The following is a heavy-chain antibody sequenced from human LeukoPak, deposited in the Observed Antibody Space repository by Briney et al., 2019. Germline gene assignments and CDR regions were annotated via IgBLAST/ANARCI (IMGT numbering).Heavy chain of an antibody. J-gene: IGHJ4*02. Sequence: SETLSLTCTVSGGSISSYYWSWIRQPPGKGLEWIGYIYYSGSTNYNPSLKSRVTISVDTSKNQFSLKLSSVTAADTAVYYCARLGYYDILTGYPIPYFDYWGQGTLVTVSS. CDR3: ARLGYYDILTGYPIPYFDY. CDR1: GGSISSYY. V-gene: IGHV4-59*08. D-gene: IGHD3-9*01. CDR2: IYYSGST.